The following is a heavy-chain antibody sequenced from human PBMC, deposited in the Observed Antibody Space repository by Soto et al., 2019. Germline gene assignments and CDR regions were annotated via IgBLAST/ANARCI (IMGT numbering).Heavy chain of an antibody. V-gene: IGHV1-69*13. J-gene: IGHJ5*02. Sequence: SVKVSCKASGYTFSSYGLSWVRQAPGQGLEWMGGINAINGTANYAQKFQGRVTITADESTSTAYMELSSLRSEDTAVYYCARDTYYYDSSGYPGPSWGQGTLVTVSS. D-gene: IGHD3-22*01. CDR2: INAINGTA. CDR3: ARDTYYYDSSGYPGPS. CDR1: GYTFSSYG.